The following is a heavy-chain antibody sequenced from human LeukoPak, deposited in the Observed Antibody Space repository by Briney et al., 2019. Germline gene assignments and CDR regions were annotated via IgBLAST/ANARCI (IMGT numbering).Heavy chain of an antibody. J-gene: IGHJ4*02. D-gene: IGHD6-13*01. V-gene: IGHV1-2*02. CDR2: INPNSGGT. Sequence: ASVKVSCKASGYTFTDYYMHWVRRAPGQGLEWMGWINPNSGGTKYAQKFQGRVTMTRDTSISTAYMELSGLRSDDTAVYYCARDGSSSWYVDWGQGTLVTVSS. CDR1: GYTFTDYY. CDR3: ARDGSSSWYVD.